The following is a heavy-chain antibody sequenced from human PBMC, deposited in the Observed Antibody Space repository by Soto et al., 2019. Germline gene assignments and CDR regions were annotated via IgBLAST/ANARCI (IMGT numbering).Heavy chain of an antibody. D-gene: IGHD3-22*01. V-gene: IGHV1-18*01. Sequence: QAQLVQSGAEVKKPGASVKVSCKASGYTFSSYGISWVRQAPGQGLEWLGWISPYNDDTNYAQKPQGRVTMTTDTSTKTAYIDLRSLRSDDTAVYYCARGGYYDSSGSRNYHYYGMDVWGQGTTVTVSS. CDR3: ARGGYYDSSGSRNYHYYGMDV. CDR1: GYTFSSYG. CDR2: ISPYNDDT. J-gene: IGHJ6*02.